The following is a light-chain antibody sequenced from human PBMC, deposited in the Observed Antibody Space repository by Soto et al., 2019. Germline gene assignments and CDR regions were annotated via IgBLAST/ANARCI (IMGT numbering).Light chain of an antibody. Sequence: QSALTQPASVSGSPGQSITISCTGISSDIGGYNYVSWYQQLPGKAPKLMIYDVSNRRSGVSNRFSGSKSGNMASLTISGLQAEDEADYYCYSYTSSSTVLFGGGTKLTVL. CDR1: SSDIGGYNY. J-gene: IGLJ2*01. CDR3: YSYTSSSTVL. V-gene: IGLV2-14*03. CDR2: DVS.